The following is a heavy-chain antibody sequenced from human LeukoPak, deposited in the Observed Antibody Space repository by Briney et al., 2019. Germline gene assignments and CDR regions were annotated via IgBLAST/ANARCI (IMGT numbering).Heavy chain of an antibody. V-gene: IGHV3-66*01. J-gene: IGHJ4*02. CDR1: GFTVSSNY. CDR3: ARGDDSSGYYPFDY. D-gene: IGHD3-22*01. Sequence: GGSLRLSCAASGFTVSSNYMSWVRQAPGKGLEWVSVIYSGGSTYYADSVKGRFTISRDNSKNTLYLQMNSLRAEDTAVYYCARGDDSSGYYPFDYWGQGTLVTVSS. CDR2: IYSGGST.